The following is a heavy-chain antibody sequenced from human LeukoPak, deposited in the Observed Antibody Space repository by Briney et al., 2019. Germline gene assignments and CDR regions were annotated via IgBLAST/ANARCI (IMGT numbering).Heavy chain of an antibody. CDR3: ARGSLTGLSSGWYYFDY. D-gene: IGHD6-19*01. Sequence: GASVKVSCKASGYTFTGYYMHWVRQAPGQGLEWMGWINPNSGGTNYAQKFQGRVTMTRDMSTSTVYMELSSLRSEDTAVYYCARGSLTGLSSGWYYFDYWGQGTLVTVSS. J-gene: IGHJ4*02. CDR1: GYTFTGYY. CDR2: INPNSGGT. V-gene: IGHV1-2*02.